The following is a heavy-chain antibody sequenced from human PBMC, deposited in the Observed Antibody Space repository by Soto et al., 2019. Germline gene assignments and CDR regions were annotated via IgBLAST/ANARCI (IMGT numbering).Heavy chain of an antibody. J-gene: IGHJ4*02. CDR1: GFTFSSYG. CDR3: AKGSYDSSGHYY. CDR2: ISYDGSNK. Sequence: GGSLRLSCAASGFTFSSYGMHWVRQAPGKGLEWVAVISYDGSNKYYADSVKGRFTISRDNSKNTLYLQMNSLRAEDTAVYYCAKGSYDSSGHYYWGQGTLVTVSS. D-gene: IGHD3-22*01. V-gene: IGHV3-30*18.